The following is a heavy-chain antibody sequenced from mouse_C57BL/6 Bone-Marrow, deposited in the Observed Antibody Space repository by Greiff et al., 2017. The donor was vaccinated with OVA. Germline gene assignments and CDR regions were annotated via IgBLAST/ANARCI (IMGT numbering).Heavy chain of an antibody. CDR2: INPNNGGT. D-gene: IGHD1-1*01. Sequence: EVQLQQSGPELVKPGASVKIPCKASGYTFTDYNMDWVKQSHGKSLEWIGDINPNNGGTIYNQKFKGKATLTVDKSSSTSYMELRSLTSEDTAVYYCAREDYAGSSYTWDFDDWGTGTTVTVSS. CDR1: GYTFTDYN. V-gene: IGHV1-18*01. J-gene: IGHJ1*03. CDR3: AREDYAGSSYTWDFDD.